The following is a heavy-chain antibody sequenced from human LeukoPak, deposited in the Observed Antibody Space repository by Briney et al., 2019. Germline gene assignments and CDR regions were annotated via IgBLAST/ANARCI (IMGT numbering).Heavy chain of an antibody. CDR1: GYTFTSYG. J-gene: IGHJ4*02. Sequence: GASVKVSCKASGYTFTSYGISWVRQAPGQGLEWMGWINPNSGGTNYAQKFQGRVTMTRDTSISTAYMEVRRLRSDDTAVYYCARDAAHQATVVLSNEPRGTPGATDYWGQGTLVTVSS. V-gene: IGHV1-2*02. CDR3: ARDAAHQATVVLSNEPRGTPGATDY. CDR2: INPNSGGT. D-gene: IGHD2-2*01.